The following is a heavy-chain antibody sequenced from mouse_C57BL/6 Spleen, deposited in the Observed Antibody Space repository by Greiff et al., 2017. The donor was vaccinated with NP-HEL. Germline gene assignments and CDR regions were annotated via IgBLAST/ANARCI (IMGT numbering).Heavy chain of an antibody. CDR3: ALYYYGRSTAWFAY. CDR2: IHPNSGST. Sequence: QVQLQQPGAELVKPGASVKLSCKASGYTFTSYWMHWVKQRPGQGLEWIGMIHPNSGSTNYNEKFKSKATLTVDKSSSTAYMQISSLTSEDSAVYYWALYYYGRSTAWFAYGGQGTLVTVSA. CDR1: GYTFTSYW. D-gene: IGHD1-1*01. V-gene: IGHV1-64*01. J-gene: IGHJ3*01.